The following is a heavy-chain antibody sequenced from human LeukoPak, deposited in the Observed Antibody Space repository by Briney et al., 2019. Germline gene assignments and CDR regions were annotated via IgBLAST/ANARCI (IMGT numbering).Heavy chain of an antibody. CDR3: ARNYYDSGYYFDY. CDR1: RFTFSSYG. V-gene: IGHV3-30*19. D-gene: IGHD3-22*01. J-gene: IGHJ4*02. Sequence: GGSLRLSCAASRFTFSSYGMHWVRQAPGKGLEWVAVIWYDGSIKDYADSVKGRFTISRDNSKNTLYLQMNSLRAEDTAVYYCARNYYDSGYYFDYWGQGTLVTVSS. CDR2: IWYDGSIK.